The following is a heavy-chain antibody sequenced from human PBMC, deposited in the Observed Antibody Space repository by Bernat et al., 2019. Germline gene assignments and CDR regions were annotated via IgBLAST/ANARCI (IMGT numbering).Heavy chain of an antibody. CDR1: GFTFSTYE. J-gene: IGHJ6*03. CDR2: INNGGSST. V-gene: IGHV3-23*04. Sequence: EVQLVESGGGLVQPGGSLRLSCAASGFTFSTYEMSWVRQAPGGGLEWVSTINNGGSSTFYSDSVKGRFTISRDNSENTLYLQMNSLRAEDTAVYYCARDLSIPRRGYDYDWSYYMDVWGKGTTVTVSS. CDR3: ARDLSIPRRGYDYDWSYYMDV. D-gene: IGHD5-12*01.